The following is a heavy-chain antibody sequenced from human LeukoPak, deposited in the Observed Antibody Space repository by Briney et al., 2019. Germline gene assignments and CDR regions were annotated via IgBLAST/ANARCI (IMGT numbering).Heavy chain of an antibody. J-gene: IGHJ4*02. Sequence: GGSLRLSCAASGFTFSNFPMTWVRRAPGKGLQSFASISGSGADTYYTDSVKGRLTISRDNLNNTVYLQMNSLRAEDTAVYYCAKDGYSSGLDYWGQGALVTVSS. V-gene: IGHV3-23*01. CDR1: GFTFSNFP. CDR3: AKDGYSSGLDY. CDR2: ISGSGADT. D-gene: IGHD6-19*01.